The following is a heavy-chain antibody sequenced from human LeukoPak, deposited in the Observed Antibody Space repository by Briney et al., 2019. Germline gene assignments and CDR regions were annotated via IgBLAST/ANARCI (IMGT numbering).Heavy chain of an antibody. V-gene: IGHV3-23*01. Sequence: GGSLRLSCAASGFTFSSYGMSWVRQAPGKGLEWVSAISGSGGSTYYANSVKGRFTISRDDSKNTLYVQMNSLRAEDTAVYYCAKRDLVRGALGYWGQGTLVTVSS. CDR3: AKRDLVRGALGY. D-gene: IGHD3-10*01. CDR2: ISGSGGST. J-gene: IGHJ1*01. CDR1: GFTFSSYG.